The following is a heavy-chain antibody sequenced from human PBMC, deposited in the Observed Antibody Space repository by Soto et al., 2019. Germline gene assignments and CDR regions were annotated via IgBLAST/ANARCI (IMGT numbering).Heavy chain of an antibody. CDR3: ARDYALADNYGMDV. CDR1: GYTFLSYS. CDR2: IDTYTGNT. J-gene: IGHJ6*02. D-gene: IGHD4-17*01. Sequence: QVQLVQSGSEMKKTGASVKVSCKASGYTFLSYSITWVRQAPGQGLEWMGWIDTYTGNTNYEQKFQGRVTMTTDSSTSTAYMELRSLTSDDSAIYYCARDYALADNYGMDVWGQGNPGHRLL. V-gene: IGHV1-18*01.